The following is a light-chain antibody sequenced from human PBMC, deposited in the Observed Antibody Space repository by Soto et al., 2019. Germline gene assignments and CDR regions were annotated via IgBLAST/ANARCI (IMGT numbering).Light chain of an antibody. V-gene: IGKV3-20*01. CDR1: QSISSNY. CDR2: GAF. Sequence: EIVLTQSPGTLSLSPGARATLSCRASQSISSNYVAWYQQKPGQAPRLLIYGAFARAAGIPGRFSGSASGTDFTLTISRLEPEDFAVYFCQHYDASPWTFGQGTKVELK. CDR3: QHYDASPWT. J-gene: IGKJ1*01.